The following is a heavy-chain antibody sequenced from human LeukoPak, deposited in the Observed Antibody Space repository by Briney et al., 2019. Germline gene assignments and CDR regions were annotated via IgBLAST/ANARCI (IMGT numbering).Heavy chain of an antibody. CDR3: ARDNSLQDIAWWFDP. D-gene: IGHD5-12*01. CDR1: GFTFSNYW. J-gene: IGHJ5*02. CDR2: IRQDGSEK. V-gene: IGHV3-7*01. Sequence: GGSLRLSCAASGFTFSNYWMTWVRQAPGKGLEWVANIRQDGSEKNYVDSVKGRFTISRDNAKNSLYLQMNSLRIEDTAVYYCARDNSLQDIAWWFDPWGQGTLVIVSS.